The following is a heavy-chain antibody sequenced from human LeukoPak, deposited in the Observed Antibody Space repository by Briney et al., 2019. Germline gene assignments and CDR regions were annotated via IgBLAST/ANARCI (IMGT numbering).Heavy chain of an antibody. V-gene: IGHV3-30*18. CDR1: GFTFSDYG. CDR2: ISYDGNNK. CDR3: AKDPYIYGYDFCYGMDV. D-gene: IGHD5-18*01. J-gene: IGHJ6*02. Sequence: GRSLRLSCAASGFTFSDYGIHWVRQAPGKGLEWVAVISYDGNNKYYADSVKGRFTISRDNSNNTLYLHMDSLRAEDTAVYYCAKDPYIYGYDFCYGMDVWGQGTTVTVSS.